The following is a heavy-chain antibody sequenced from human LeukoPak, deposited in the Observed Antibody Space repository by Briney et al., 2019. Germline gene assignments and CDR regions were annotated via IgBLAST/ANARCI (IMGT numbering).Heavy chain of an antibody. Sequence: PGGSLRLSCAASGFTFSNYGIHWVRQAPGKGLEWVAVISHDGSNEYYADSVKGRFTISRDNSKNTPFLQMNSLRAEDTAVYYCAKKDGYSGYAFDYWGQGTLVTVSS. D-gene: IGHD5-12*01. J-gene: IGHJ4*02. CDR3: AKKDGYSGYAFDY. CDR1: GFTFSNYG. V-gene: IGHV3-30*18. CDR2: ISHDGSNE.